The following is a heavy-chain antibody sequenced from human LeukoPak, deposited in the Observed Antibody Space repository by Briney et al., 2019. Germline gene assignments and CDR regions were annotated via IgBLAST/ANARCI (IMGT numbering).Heavy chain of an antibody. CDR3: ATNLWFGELWFDY. CDR2: INAGNGNT. V-gene: IGHV1-3*01. CDR1: GYTFTSYA. Sequence: GASVKVSCKASGYTFTSYAMHWVRQAPGQRLERMGWINAGNGNTKYSQKFQGRVTITRDTSASTAYMELSSLRSEDTAVYYCATNLWFGELWFDYWGQGTLVTVSS. J-gene: IGHJ4*02. D-gene: IGHD3-10*01.